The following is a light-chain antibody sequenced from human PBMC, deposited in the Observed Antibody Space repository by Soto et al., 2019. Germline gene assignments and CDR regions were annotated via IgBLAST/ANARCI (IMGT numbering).Light chain of an antibody. CDR1: QSLNDW. Sequence: DIQMTQSPSTLSASVGDRVTITCRASQSLNDWLAWFQQKPGKAPNLLIYKVSNLESGVPSRCSGSGSGTEFTLTISSLQPDDFATYYCQQYNGYSWAFGQGTKVEIK. CDR2: KVS. CDR3: QQYNGYSWA. V-gene: IGKV1-5*03. J-gene: IGKJ1*01.